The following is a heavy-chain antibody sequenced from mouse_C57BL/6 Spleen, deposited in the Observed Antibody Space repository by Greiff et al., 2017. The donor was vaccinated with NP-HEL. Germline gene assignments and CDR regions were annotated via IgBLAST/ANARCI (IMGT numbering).Heavy chain of an antibody. D-gene: IGHD3-2*02. V-gene: IGHV1-63*01. Sequence: QVQLKESGAELVRPGTSVKMSCKASGYTFTNYWIGWAKQRPGHGLEWIGDIYPGGGYTNYNEKFKGKATLTADKSSSTAYMQFSSLTSEDSAIYYCAREGGTAQATYAYWGQGTLVTVSA. CDR2: IYPGGGYT. J-gene: IGHJ3*01. CDR3: AREGGTAQATYAY. CDR1: GYTFTNYW.